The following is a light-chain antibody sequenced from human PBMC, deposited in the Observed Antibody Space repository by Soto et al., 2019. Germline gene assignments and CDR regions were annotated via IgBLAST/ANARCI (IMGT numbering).Light chain of an antibody. J-gene: IGKJ1*01. CDR2: GAS. CDR1: QSVSNDF. Sequence: EIVLTQSPGILSLSPGEIATLSFSASQSVSNDFLAWYQQKPGQAPRLLIYGASTRATDVPDRFSGGGSGADFTLSISRLEPEDFAVYYCQQYGSSPPRTYGQGTKVDIK. V-gene: IGKV3-20*01. CDR3: QQYGSSPPRT.